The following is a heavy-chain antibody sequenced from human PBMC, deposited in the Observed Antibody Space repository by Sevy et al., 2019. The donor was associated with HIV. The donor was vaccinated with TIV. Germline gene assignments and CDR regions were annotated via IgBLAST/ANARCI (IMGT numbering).Heavy chain of an antibody. J-gene: IGHJ3*02. CDR1: GFTFSSHY. CDR2: IKQDGSDK. V-gene: IGHV3-7*01. CDR3: AREALYYYDSERHYDDAFDM. D-gene: IGHD3-22*01. Sequence: GGSLRLSCAASGFTFSSHYMSWVRQAPGKGLEWVANIKQDGSDKFYVESVKGRFTLSRDKAKNSLYLQLSSLRAEDTAMYFCAREALYYYDSERHYDDAFDMWGPGTMVTVSS.